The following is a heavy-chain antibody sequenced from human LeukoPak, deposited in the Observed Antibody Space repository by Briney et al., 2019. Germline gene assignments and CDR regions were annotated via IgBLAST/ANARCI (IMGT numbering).Heavy chain of an antibody. J-gene: IGHJ1*01. Sequence: PGGSLRLSCAASRFTFSTYAMSWVRQAPGKGLEWVSSISGSSDTTYYADSVKGRFTISRDNAKNSLYLQMNSLRAEGTAVYYCATYSSLNRREFQFWGQGTLLTVSS. V-gene: IGHV3-23*01. CDR2: ISGSSDTT. D-gene: IGHD3-22*01. CDR3: ATYSSLNRREFQF. CDR1: RFTFSTYA.